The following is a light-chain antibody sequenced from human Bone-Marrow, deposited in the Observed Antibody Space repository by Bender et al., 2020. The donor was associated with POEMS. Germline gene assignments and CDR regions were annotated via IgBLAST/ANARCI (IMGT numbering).Light chain of an antibody. J-gene: IGLJ1*01. CDR2: DVS. Sequence: QSALTQPASVSGSPGQSITISCTGTTNDVGGYKYVSWYQQHPGKAPKLMIYDVSNRPSGVSNRFSGSKSGNTASLTISGLQAEDEADYYCSSYTSSSTSYVFGTGTKVTVL. CDR3: SSYTSSSTSYV. CDR1: TNDVGGYKY. V-gene: IGLV2-14*01.